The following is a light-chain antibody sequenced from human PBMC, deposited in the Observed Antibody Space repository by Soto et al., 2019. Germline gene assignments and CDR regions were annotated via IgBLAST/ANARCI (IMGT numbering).Light chain of an antibody. CDR2: DDS. CDR3: QVWDSSSDHPGVV. CDR1: NIGSKS. Sequence: SYELTQPPSVSVAPGQTARITCGGTNIGSKSVHWYQQKPGQAPVLVVYDDSDRPSGIPERFSGSNSGNTATLTISRVEAGDGADYYCQVWDSSSDHPGVVFGGGTKLTVL. J-gene: IGLJ2*01. V-gene: IGLV3-21*02.